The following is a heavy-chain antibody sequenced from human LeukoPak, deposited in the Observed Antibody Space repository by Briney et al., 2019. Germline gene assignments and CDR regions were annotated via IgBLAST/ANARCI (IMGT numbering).Heavy chain of an antibody. CDR2: ISGSGGST. CDR3: AKVVATEKRQEFDY. CDR1: GFTFNSHA. Sequence: GGSLRLSCAASGFTFNSHAMSWVRQAPGKGLEWVSAISGSGGSTYYADSVKGRFTISRDNSKNTLYLQMNSLRAEDTAVYYCAKVVATEKRQEFDYWGQGTLVTVSS. V-gene: IGHV3-23*01. D-gene: IGHD5-12*01. J-gene: IGHJ4*02.